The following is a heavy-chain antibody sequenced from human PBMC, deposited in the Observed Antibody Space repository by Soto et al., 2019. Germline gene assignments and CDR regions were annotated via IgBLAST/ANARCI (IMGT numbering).Heavy chain of an antibody. V-gene: IGHV1-69*13. CDR2: IIPIFGTA. D-gene: IGHD3-3*01. Sequence: SVKVSCKASGGTFSSYAISWVRQAPGQGLEWMGGIIPIFGTANYAQKFQGRVTITADESTSTAYMELSSLRSEDTAVYYCARDDPSGYYFDYWGQGTLVTVSS. J-gene: IGHJ4*02. CDR1: GGTFSSYA. CDR3: ARDDPSGYYFDY.